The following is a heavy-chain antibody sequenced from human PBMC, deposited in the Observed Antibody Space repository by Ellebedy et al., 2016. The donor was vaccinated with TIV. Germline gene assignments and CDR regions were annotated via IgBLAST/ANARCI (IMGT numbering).Heavy chain of an antibody. CDR1: GRSLSGYF. Sequence: SETLSLTXAVSGRSLSGYFWTWFRQPPGQGLEWIGEINHSGGTKYSSALRGRVSISGDTSKNQISLKMTSVTAADTAVYYCAGSFWFGIHPEYWGQGALVTVSS. J-gene: IGHJ4*02. CDR2: INHSGGT. D-gene: IGHD3-10*01. V-gene: IGHV4-34*01. CDR3: AGSFWFGIHPEY.